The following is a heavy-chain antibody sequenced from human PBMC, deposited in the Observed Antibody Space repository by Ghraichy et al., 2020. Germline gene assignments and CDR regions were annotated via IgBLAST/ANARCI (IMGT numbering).Heavy chain of an antibody. CDR3: AKDLLPAAAYLLGRDGMDV. J-gene: IGHJ6*02. CDR2: ISYDGNNK. V-gene: IGHV3-30*18. Sequence: GGSLRLSCAASGFTFSSYGMHWVRQAPGKGLEWVAVISYDGNNKYCADSVKGRFTISRDNSKNTLYLQMNSLRAEDTAMYYCAKDLLPAAAYLLGRDGMDVWGQGTTVTVSS. D-gene: IGHD2-2*01. CDR1: GFTFSSYG.